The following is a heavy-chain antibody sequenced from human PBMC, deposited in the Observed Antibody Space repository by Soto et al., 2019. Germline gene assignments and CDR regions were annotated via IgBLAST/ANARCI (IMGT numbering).Heavy chain of an antibody. CDR2: ISWNSASI. D-gene: IGHD3-16*01. CDR3: AKGGASRIDAFDI. J-gene: IGHJ3*02. Sequence: EVQLVESGGGLEQPGRSLRLSCAASGFTFDDYAMHWVRQAPGKGLEWVSGISWNSASIVYADSVKGRFTISRDNATNSLYLQMNSLSHEDKAFYYCAKGGASRIDAFDIWGQGTMVTVSS. CDR1: GFTFDDYA. V-gene: IGHV3-9*01.